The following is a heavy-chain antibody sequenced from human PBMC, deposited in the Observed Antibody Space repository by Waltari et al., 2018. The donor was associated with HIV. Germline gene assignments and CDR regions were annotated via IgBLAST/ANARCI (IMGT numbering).Heavy chain of an antibody. Sequence: QVQLVESGGGVVQPGGSLRLSCAASGFTFSSFGMHWVRQAPGKGVEWVEYRGDDGGHEEYTDSMKGRVTISRDNSKNTLYLQMNSLRPEDTAVYYGAKGCLGCGSCYYFQHWGQGTLVTVSS. CDR1: GFTFSSFG. CDR2: RGDDGGHE. CDR3: AKGCLGCGSCYYFQH. D-gene: IGHD2-15*01. J-gene: IGHJ1*01. V-gene: IGHV3-30*02.